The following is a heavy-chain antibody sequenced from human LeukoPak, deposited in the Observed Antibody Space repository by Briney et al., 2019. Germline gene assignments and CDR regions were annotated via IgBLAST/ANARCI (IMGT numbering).Heavy chain of an antibody. D-gene: IGHD3-22*01. V-gene: IGHV5-51*01. Sequence: GEPLKISCKGSGYSFTSNWIGWVRQMPGKGLKWMGLIYPDDFDTTYSPSFQGQVSISADKSISTAYLQWSSLKTSDTAMYYCVRRASYYDGLDYWGQGTLVTVSS. CDR2: IYPDDFDT. CDR3: VRRASYYDGLDY. J-gene: IGHJ4*02. CDR1: GYSFTSNW.